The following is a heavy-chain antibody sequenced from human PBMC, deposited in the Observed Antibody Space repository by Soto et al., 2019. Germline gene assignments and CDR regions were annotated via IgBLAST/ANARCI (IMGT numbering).Heavy chain of an antibody. CDR1: GFTFSIYA. V-gene: IGHV3-30*18. D-gene: IGHD3-10*01. Sequence: QVQLVESGGGVVQPGRSLRVSCAASGFTFSIYAMHWVRQAPGTGLEWVAVISYDGTKTYYADSVKGRFTISRDNSKNTVYLQMNRLRDEDTAVYYCAKDRGPRRLWLIDPVDYWGQGTVVTVSP. CDR2: ISYDGTKT. CDR3: AKDRGPRRLWLIDPVDY. J-gene: IGHJ4*02.